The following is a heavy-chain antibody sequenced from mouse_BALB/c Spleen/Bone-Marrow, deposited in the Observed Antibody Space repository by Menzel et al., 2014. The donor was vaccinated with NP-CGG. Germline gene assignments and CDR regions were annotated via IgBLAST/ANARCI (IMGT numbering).Heavy chain of an antibody. D-gene: IGHD1-1*02. Sequence: EVHLVESGGGLVKPGGSLKLSCAASGFTFSSYAMSWVRQSPEKRLEWVAEISSGGSYTYYPDTVTGRFTIFRDNAKNTLYLEMSSLRSEDTAMYYCARDGNWYFDVWGAGTTVTVSS. V-gene: IGHV5-9-4*01. CDR3: ARDGNWYFDV. CDR2: ISSGGSYT. CDR1: GFTFSSYA. J-gene: IGHJ1*01.